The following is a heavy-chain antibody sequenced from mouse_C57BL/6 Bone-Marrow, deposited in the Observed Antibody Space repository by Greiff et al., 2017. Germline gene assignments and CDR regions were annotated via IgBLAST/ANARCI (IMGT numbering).Heavy chain of an antibody. D-gene: IGHD1-2*01. CDR2: INSDGSST. CDR1: GFTFSDYY. CDR3: ARYHYYDSDWYFDV. V-gene: IGHV5-16*01. Sequence: EVKLVESEGGLVQPGSSMKLSCTASGFTFSDYYMAWVRQVPEKGLEWVANINSDGSSTYYLDSLKSRFIISRDNAKNILYLQMSSLKSEDTATXYCARYHYYDSDWYFDVWGTGTTVTVSS. J-gene: IGHJ1*03.